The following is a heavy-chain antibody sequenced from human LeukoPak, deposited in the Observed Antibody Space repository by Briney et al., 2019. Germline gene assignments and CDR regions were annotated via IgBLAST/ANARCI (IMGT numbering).Heavy chain of an antibody. Sequence: GESLKISCKGSGYSFTSYWIGWVRQMPGKGLEWMGIIYSPSFQGQVTILADKSISTAYLQWSSLKASDTAMYYCARHGSYSGYDSSDYWGQGTLVTVSS. J-gene: IGHJ4*02. V-gene: IGHV5-51*01. CDR1: GYSFTSYW. CDR2: I. D-gene: IGHD5-12*01. CDR3: ARHGSYSGYDSSDY.